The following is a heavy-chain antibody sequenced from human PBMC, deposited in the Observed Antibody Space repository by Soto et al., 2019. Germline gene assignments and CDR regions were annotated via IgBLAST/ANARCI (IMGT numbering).Heavy chain of an antibody. J-gene: IGHJ4*02. CDR1: GYTLIMYY. Sequence: ASVKVSCKASGYTLIMYYIHWMRQAPGQGLERMGLINPSGGSTIYAQKYQGRVTMTRDTSTSTVYMDLSSLRSEYTALYYCARSPYSSGYYYAIDYWGQGTQVTVSS. CDR3: ARSPYSSGYYYAIDY. D-gene: IGHD3-22*01. CDR2: INPSGGST. V-gene: IGHV1-46*01.